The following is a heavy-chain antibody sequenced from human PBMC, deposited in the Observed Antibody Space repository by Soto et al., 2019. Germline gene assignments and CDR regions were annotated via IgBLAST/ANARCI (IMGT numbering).Heavy chain of an antibody. V-gene: IGHV3-72*01. CDR2: ARNRANSYST. Sequence: EVQLVESGGGLVQPGGSLRLSCAASGFTFSDHYMDWVRQAPGKGLEWVGRARNRANSYSTEYAASVKGRFTISRDDSKNSLYLQMNSLITDDTAVYYCASIGSYLPFDYWGLGTLVTVSS. D-gene: IGHD1-26*01. CDR1: GFTFSDHY. CDR3: ASIGSYLPFDY. J-gene: IGHJ4*02.